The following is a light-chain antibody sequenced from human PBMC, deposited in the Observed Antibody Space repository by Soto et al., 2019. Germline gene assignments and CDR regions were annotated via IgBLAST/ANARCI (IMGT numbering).Light chain of an antibody. Sequence: QSVLTQPPSVSGAPGQRVTISSTGSSSNIGAGYDVHWYQHLPGAAPKLLIYGDTNRPSGVPDRFSGSKSGTSASLAITGLQAEDEADYYCQSYDNSLSASGVFGGGTKLTVL. J-gene: IGLJ3*02. CDR2: GDT. CDR3: QSYDNSLSASGV. CDR1: SSNIGAGYD. V-gene: IGLV1-40*01.